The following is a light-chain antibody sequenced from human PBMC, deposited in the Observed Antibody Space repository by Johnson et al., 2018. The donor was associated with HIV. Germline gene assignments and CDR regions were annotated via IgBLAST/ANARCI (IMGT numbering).Light chain of an antibody. CDR2: DTY. J-gene: IGLJ1*01. Sequence: QSLLTQPPSVSAAPGQKVTISCSGSSSNIGNNYVSWYQQLPGTAPKLLIYDTYKRPSGIPDRFSGSKSGSSATLGISGLQTGAEADYYCGTWDSSLSAGRVFGTGTKVTVL. CDR1: SSNIGNNY. CDR3: GTWDSSLSAGRV. V-gene: IGLV1-51*01.